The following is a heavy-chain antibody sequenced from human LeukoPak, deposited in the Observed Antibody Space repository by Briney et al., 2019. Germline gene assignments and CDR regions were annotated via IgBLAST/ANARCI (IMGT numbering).Heavy chain of an antibody. V-gene: IGHV3-73*01. D-gene: IGHD2-15*01. J-gene: IGHJ4*02. Sequence: GGSLRLSCAASGFTFSGSAMHWVRQASGKGLEWVGRIRTKANSYATAYAASVKGRFTISRDDSKNTAYLQMNSLKTEDTAVYYCAKSTGHWVVGAKDYWAQGTLVTVSS. CDR1: GFTFSGSA. CDR2: IRTKANSYAT. CDR3: AKSTGHWVVGAKDY.